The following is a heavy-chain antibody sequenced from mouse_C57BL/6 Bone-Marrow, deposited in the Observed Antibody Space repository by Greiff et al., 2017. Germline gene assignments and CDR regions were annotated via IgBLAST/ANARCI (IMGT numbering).Heavy chain of an antibody. Sequence: EVKLVESGGDLVKPGGSLKLSCAASGFTFSSYGMSWVRQTPDKRLEWVATISSGGSYTYYPDSVKGRFTISRDNAKNTPYLQMSSLKSEDTAMYYCARHSWFAYWGQGTLVTVSA. CDR2: ISSGGSYT. CDR3: ARHSWFAY. CDR1: GFTFSSYG. J-gene: IGHJ3*01. V-gene: IGHV5-6*02.